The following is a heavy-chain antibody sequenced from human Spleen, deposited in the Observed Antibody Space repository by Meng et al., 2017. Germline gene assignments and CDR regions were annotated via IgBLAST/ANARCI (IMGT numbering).Heavy chain of an antibody. V-gene: IGHV4-34*01. J-gene: IGHJ4*02. CDR1: GGTFSDYY. CDR2: INHSGGT. D-gene: IGHD5-18*01. CDR3: ARQGDTAMATFDY. Sequence: QVQLQQWGAGLLKPSETLPLTCAVYGGTFSDYYWSWIRQPPGKGLEWIGEINHSGGTKYTPSLESRVTISIDTSKNQFSLKLSSVTAADTAIYYCARQGDTAMATFDYWGQGTRVTVSS.